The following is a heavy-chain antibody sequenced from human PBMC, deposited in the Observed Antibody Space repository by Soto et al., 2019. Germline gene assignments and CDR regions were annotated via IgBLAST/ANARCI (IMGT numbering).Heavy chain of an antibody. CDR3: ARGQGYCSGGSCLKFDP. Sequence: ASVKVSCKASGYTFTSYDIHWVRQATGQGLEWMGWMSPNSGNTGYAQKFQGRVTMTRNTSISTAYMELSSLRSEDTAVYYCARGQGYCSGGSCLKFDPWGQGTLVTVTS. J-gene: IGHJ5*02. D-gene: IGHD2-15*01. CDR1: GYTFTSYD. CDR2: MSPNSGNT. V-gene: IGHV1-8*01.